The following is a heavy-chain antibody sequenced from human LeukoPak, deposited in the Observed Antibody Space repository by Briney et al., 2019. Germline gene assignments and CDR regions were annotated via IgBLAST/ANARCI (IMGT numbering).Heavy chain of an antibody. CDR2: ICYSGST. CDR3: ARDLVSIFGVAQKEYYYYMDV. Sequence: SETLSLTCTVSGGSISSYYWSWIRQPPGKGLEWIGYICYSGSTNYNPSLKSRVTISVDTSKNQFSLKLSSVTAADPAVYYCARDLVSIFGVAQKEYYYYMDVWGKGTTVTVSS. J-gene: IGHJ6*03. D-gene: IGHD3-3*01. CDR1: GGSISSYY. V-gene: IGHV4-59*01.